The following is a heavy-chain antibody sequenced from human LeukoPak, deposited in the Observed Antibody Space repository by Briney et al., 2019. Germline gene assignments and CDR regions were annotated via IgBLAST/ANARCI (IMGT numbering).Heavy chain of an antibody. J-gene: IGHJ4*02. V-gene: IGHV1-18*01. Sequence: GASVKVSCKASGGTFSGYAISWVRQSAGQGLEWMGWISAYNGNTNYAQKLQGRVTMTTDTSTSTAYMELRSLRSDDTAVYYCASHTAGTDYWGQGTLVTVSS. CDR2: ISAYNGNT. D-gene: IGHD5-18*01. CDR3: ASHTAGTDY. CDR1: GGTFSGYA.